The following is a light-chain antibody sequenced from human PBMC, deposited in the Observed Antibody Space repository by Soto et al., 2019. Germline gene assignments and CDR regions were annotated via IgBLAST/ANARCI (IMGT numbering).Light chain of an antibody. CDR2: GAS. CDR3: QQYGSSPNT. V-gene: IGKV3-20*01. CDR1: QSVSSSF. J-gene: IGKJ2*01. Sequence: EIVLTQSPGTLSLSPGERATLSCRASQSVSSSFLAWYQQKPGQAPRLLISGASSRATGIPDRFSGSGSGTDFTLTISRLEPEDFAVYYCQQYGSSPNTFGQGTKLKIK.